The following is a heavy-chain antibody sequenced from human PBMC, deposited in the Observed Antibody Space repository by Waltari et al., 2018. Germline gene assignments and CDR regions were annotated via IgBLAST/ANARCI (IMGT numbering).Heavy chain of an antibody. CDR1: GYTLTELP. D-gene: IGHD1-26*01. Sequence: QVQLVQSGAEVKKPGASVKVSCKVTGYTLTELPMHWVRQAPGTGLEWMGGFDPEDGETIYAQKFQGRVTMTEDTSTDTAYMELSSLRSEDTAVYYCATGRIVGATVQYFQHWGQGTLVTVSS. V-gene: IGHV1-24*01. CDR3: ATGRIVGATVQYFQH. CDR2: FDPEDGET. J-gene: IGHJ1*01.